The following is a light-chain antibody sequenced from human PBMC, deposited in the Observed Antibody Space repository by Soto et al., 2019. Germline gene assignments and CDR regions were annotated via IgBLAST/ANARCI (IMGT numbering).Light chain of an antibody. J-gene: IGKJ2*01. CDR2: GAS. CDR1: QSVSSK. Sequence: EIVMTQSPATLSVSPGERATLSCRASQSVSSKLAWYQQKPGQAPRLLIYGASTRATGIPARYSGSGSGTEFTLTISSLQSEDFAVYFCQQYNNWPPEYTFGQGTKPEIK. CDR3: QQYNNWPPEYT. V-gene: IGKV3-15*01.